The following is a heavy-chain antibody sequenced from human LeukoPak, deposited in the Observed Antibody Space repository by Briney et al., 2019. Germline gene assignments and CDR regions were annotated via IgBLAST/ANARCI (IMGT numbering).Heavy chain of an antibody. CDR2: ISSSSSYI. CDR3: RRSSILEWLPYYYYYMDV. D-gene: IGHD3-3*01. V-gene: IGHV3-21*01. Sequence: GGSLRLSCAASGFTFSSYSMNWVRQAPGKGLEWVSSISSSSSYIYYADSVKGRFTISRDNAKNSLYLQMNSLRAEDTAVYYCRRSSILEWLPYYYYYMDVWGKGTTVTVSS. J-gene: IGHJ6*03. CDR1: GFTFSSYS.